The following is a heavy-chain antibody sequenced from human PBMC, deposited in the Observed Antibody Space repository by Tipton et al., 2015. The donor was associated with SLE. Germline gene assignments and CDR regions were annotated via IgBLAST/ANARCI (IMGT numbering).Heavy chain of an antibody. Sequence: TLSLTCTVSGGSISSDYWGWIRQPAGMPLEWIGRIYKTGITNYNPSLKGRLSMSVDTSKAHFSLNLNSVTAADTAIYYCAKARNHYYGSGSYFHFDLWGHGILVTVSS. D-gene: IGHD3-10*01. CDR2: IYKTGIT. CDR1: GGSISSDY. V-gene: IGHV4-4*07. CDR3: AKARNHYYGSGSYFHFDL. J-gene: IGHJ4*01.